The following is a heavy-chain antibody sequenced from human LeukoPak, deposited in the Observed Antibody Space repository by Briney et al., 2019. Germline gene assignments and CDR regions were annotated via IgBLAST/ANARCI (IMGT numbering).Heavy chain of an antibody. Sequence: GASVKVSCKAAEYTFTSYDINWVRRATGQGLEWMGWMNPTSGYTGYAQKFQGRVTMTRDTSISTAYMELSSLRSDDTAVYYCARMRGYSLGYWYLDLWGRGTLVTVSS. J-gene: IGHJ2*01. D-gene: IGHD5-18*01. V-gene: IGHV1-8*01. CDR2: MNPTSGYT. CDR3: ARMRGYSLGYWYLDL. CDR1: EYTFTSYD.